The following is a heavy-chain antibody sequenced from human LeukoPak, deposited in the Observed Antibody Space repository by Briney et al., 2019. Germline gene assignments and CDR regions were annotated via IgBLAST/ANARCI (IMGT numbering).Heavy chain of an antibody. Sequence: GGSLRLSCAASGFTFSSYWMHWVRQAPGKGLVWVSRINSDGSSTSYADSVKGRFTISRDNAKNTLYLQMNDLRAEDTAVYYCSREGPALNYMDVWGKGTTVTVSS. V-gene: IGHV3-74*01. D-gene: IGHD2-2*01. CDR2: INSDGSST. CDR1: GFTFSSYW. J-gene: IGHJ6*03. CDR3: SREGPALNYMDV.